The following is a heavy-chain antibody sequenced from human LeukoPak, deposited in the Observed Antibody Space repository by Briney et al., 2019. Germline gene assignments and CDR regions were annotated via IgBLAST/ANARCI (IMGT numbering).Heavy chain of an antibody. J-gene: IGHJ6*03. Sequence: SVKVSCKASGGTFSSYAISWVRQAPGQGLEWMGGIIPIFGTANYAQKFQGRVTVTADESTSTAYMELSSLRSEDTAVYYCARVGDYAHYYYYYYMDVWGKGTTVTVSS. CDR1: GGTFSSYA. CDR2: IIPIFGTA. V-gene: IGHV1-69*13. CDR3: ARVGDYAHYYYYYYMDV. D-gene: IGHD4-17*01.